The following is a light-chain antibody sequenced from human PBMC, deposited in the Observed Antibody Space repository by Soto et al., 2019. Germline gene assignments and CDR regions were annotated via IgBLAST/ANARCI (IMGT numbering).Light chain of an antibody. CDR1: SSDVGDYDY. CDR3: CSYAGSYTWM. J-gene: IGLJ3*02. CDR2: VVS. V-gene: IGLV2-11*01. Sequence: QSALTQPRSVSGSPGQSVTISCTGTSSDVGDYDYVSWYQQHPGKAPKLMIYVVSKRPSGVPDRFSGSKSGNTASLTISGRQAEDEADYYCCSYAGSYTWMFGGGTKVTVL.